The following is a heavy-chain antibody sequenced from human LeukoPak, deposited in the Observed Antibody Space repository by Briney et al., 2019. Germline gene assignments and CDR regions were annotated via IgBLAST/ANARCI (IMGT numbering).Heavy chain of an antibody. CDR3: ARGPDYRGLYYFDN. V-gene: IGHV3-21*01. D-gene: IGHD4-11*01. CDR1: GFPFSTYS. J-gene: IGHJ4*02. CDR2: ISSSGYYI. Sequence: GGSLRLSCAPSGFPFSTYSVNCVRQAPGKGLEWVSSISSSGYYIYYADSVKGRFTISRDNAKNSLYLQMNSLRAEDTAVYYCARGPDYRGLYYFDNWGQGTLVTVSS.